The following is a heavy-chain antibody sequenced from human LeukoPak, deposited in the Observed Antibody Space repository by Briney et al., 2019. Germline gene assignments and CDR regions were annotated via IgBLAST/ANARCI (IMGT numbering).Heavy chain of an antibody. CDR1: GFTFSSYE. V-gene: IGHV3-48*03. CDR3: AKDWEEDSSSWYFHISPVGY. J-gene: IGHJ4*02. CDR2: ISSSGSAI. D-gene: IGHD6-13*01. Sequence: GGSLRLSCAASGFTFSSYEMNWVRQAPGKGLEWVSYISSSGSAIYYADSVKGRFTISRDNSKNTLYLQMNSLRAEDTAVYYCAKDWEEDSSSWYFHISPVGYWGQGTLVTVSS.